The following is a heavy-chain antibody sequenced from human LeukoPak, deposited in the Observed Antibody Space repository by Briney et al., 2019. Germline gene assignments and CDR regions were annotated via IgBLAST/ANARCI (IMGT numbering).Heavy chain of an antibody. CDR1: GGSFSGYY. V-gene: IGHV4-34*01. CDR3: ARGLRITMVRGANYFDY. D-gene: IGHD3-10*01. CDR2: INHSGST. J-gene: IGHJ4*02. Sequence: SETLSLTCAVYGGSFSGYYWSWIRHPPGKGLEWIGEINHSGSTNYNPSLKSRVTISVDTSKNQFSLKLSSVTAADTAVYYCARGLRITMVRGANYFDYWGQGTLVTVSS.